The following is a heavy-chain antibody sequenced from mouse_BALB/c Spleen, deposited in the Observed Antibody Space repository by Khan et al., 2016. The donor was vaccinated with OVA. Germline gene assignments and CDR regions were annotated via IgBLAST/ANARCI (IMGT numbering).Heavy chain of an antibody. CDR3: ARSTYRYAFVY. V-gene: IGHV3-8*02. Sequence: EVQLQESGPSLVKPSQTLSLTCSVTGDSITSGYWSWIRKFPGNKLEYMGYMIYTGYTYYNPSLKNRISITRHTSKNQYYLQLNSVTTEDTATYYCARSTYRYAFVYWGQGTLVTVSA. D-gene: IGHD2-14*01. CDR2: MIYTGYT. J-gene: IGHJ3*01. CDR1: GDSITSGY.